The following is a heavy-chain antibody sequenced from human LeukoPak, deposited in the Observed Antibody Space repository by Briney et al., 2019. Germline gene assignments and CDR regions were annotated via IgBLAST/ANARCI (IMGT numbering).Heavy chain of an antibody. CDR1: GFTFSSYG. CDR2: IRNDGSNK. Sequence: SGGSLRLSCAASGFTFSSYGMYWVRQAPGKGLEWVAFIRNDGSNKYYADSVKGRFTISRDNSKNTLYLQMDSLRAEDTAVYYCARGSPLNWGLYYFDYWGQGTLVTVSS. V-gene: IGHV3-30*02. J-gene: IGHJ4*02. CDR3: ARGSPLNWGLYYFDY. D-gene: IGHD7-27*01.